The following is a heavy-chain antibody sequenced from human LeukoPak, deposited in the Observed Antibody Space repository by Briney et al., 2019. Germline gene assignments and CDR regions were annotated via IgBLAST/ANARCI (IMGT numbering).Heavy chain of an antibody. CDR2: INSDGSST. D-gene: IGHD1-26*01. CDR3: TRDLGRGSNY. J-gene: IGHJ4*02. Sequence: RGSLSLSCTASGFTFSSYWTHWVRQAPGKGLVWVSRINSDGSSTNYADSVKGRFTISRDNAKNTLYLQMNSLRAEDTAVYYCTRDLGRGSNYWGQGTLVTVSS. CDR1: GFTFSSYW. V-gene: IGHV3-74*01.